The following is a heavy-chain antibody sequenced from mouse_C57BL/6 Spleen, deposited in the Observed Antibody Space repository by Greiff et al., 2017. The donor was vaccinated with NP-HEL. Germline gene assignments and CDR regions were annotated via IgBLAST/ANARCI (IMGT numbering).Heavy chain of an antibody. D-gene: IGHD2-4*01. CDR1: GYTFTSYW. CDR3: ARRDDYFPFAY. V-gene: IGHV1-64*01. CDR2: IHPNSGST. Sequence: QVQLQQPGAELVKPGASVKLSCKASGYTFTSYWMHWVKQRPGQGLEWIGMIHPNSGSTNYNEKFKSKATLTVDKPSSTAYMQLSSLTSEDSAVYYCARRDDYFPFAYWGQGTLVTVSA. J-gene: IGHJ3*01.